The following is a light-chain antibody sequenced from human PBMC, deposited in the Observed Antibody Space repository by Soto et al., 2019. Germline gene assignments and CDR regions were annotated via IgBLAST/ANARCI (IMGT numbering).Light chain of an antibody. CDR3: QQRYSTPRRT. J-gene: IGKJ1*01. CDR1: QSISSS. V-gene: IGKV1-39*01. CDR2: AAS. Sequence: DIQMTQSPSSLSASVGDRVTITCRASQSISSSLNWYQQKPGKAPKLLIYAASSLQSGVPSRFSGSGSGTDFFLTISSLQPEDFATYYCQQRYSTPRRTFGPGTKVEIK.